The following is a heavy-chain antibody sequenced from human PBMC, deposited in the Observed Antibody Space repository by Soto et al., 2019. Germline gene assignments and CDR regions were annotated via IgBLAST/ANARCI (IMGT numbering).Heavy chain of an antibody. CDR2: IIPIFGTA. CDR1: GGTFSSYA. Sequence: SVKVSCKASGGTFSSYAISWVRQAPGQGLEWMGGIIPIFGTANYAQKFQGRVTITADESTSTAYMELSSLRSEDTAVYYCASLEWFGELLYAIDFCGKGTMVTVSS. J-gene: IGHJ3*01. CDR3: ASLEWFGELLYAIDF. V-gene: IGHV1-69*13. D-gene: IGHD3-10*01.